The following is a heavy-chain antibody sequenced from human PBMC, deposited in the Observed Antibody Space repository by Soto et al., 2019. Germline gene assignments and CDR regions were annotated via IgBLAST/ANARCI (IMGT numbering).Heavy chain of an antibody. D-gene: IGHD1-26*01. CDR1: GGSISSGDYY. V-gene: IGHV4-30-4*01. J-gene: IGHJ4*02. CDR3: ARAVRGSSYDS. CDR2: IFYSGST. Sequence: QVQLQESGPGLVKPSQTLSLTCTVSGGSISSGDYYWSWIRQPPGKGLEWIGYIFYSGSTYYNPSLKGRXSXSXDTSKNQFSLKLSSVTAADTAVYYCARAVRGSSYDSWGQGTLVTVSS.